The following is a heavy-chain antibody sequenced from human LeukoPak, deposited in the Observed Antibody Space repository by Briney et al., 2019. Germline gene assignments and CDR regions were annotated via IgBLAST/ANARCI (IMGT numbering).Heavy chain of an antibody. CDR3: ARDFLDRAFDI. Sequence: PGESLRLSCAASGFTFTTYWMTWVRQAPGKGLEWVANINQDGSEKYFVDSVKGRFTISRDNAKNSLYLQMNSLRAEDTAVYYCARDFLDRAFDIWGQGTMVTVSS. CDR2: INQDGSEK. D-gene: IGHD1-1*01. CDR1: GFTFTTYW. J-gene: IGHJ3*02. V-gene: IGHV3-7*03.